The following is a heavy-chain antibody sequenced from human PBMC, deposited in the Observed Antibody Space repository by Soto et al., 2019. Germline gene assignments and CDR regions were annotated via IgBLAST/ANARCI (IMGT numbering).Heavy chain of an antibody. V-gene: IGHV1-8*01. D-gene: IGHD3-10*01. CDR1: GSTFTSYD. Sequence: AAVKVSCKASGSTFTSYDINWVRHATGHGLEWVGWIDPNSGNIGYAQKFQGRVTMTRDTAIRTAYMEVSRLRSDATAVYYCERGRASGSYYLLDYLGQGTLVTVSS. CDR2: IDPNSGNI. CDR3: ERGRASGSYYLLDY. J-gene: IGHJ4*02.